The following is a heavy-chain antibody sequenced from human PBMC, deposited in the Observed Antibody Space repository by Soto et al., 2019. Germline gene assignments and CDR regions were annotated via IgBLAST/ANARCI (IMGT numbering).Heavy chain of an antibody. J-gene: IGHJ4*02. CDR1: GFSFSSYG. V-gene: IGHV3-33*01. CDR3: ARDSCGVTNCYGHFDF. CDR2: IWFDGSKR. Sequence: GGSLILSCSASGFSFSSYGMHWVRQAPGKGLEWVAIIWFDGSKRYYAESVKGRFTVSRDNSKNTMYLQMTSLRVEDTAVYYCARDSCGVTNCYGHFDFWGQGSLVTVSS. D-gene: IGHD2-2*01.